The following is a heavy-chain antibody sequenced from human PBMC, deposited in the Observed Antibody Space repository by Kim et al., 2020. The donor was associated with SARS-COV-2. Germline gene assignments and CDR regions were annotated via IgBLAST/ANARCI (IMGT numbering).Heavy chain of an antibody. CDR1: GYTFTSYY. CDR3: ARDAPHQVRGVIKAVDPFDY. CDR2: INPSGGST. D-gene: IGHD3-10*01. J-gene: IGHJ4*02. Sequence: ASVKVSCKASGYTFTSYYMHWVRQAPGQGLEWMGIINPSGGSTSYAQKFQGRVTMTRDTSTSTVYMELSSLRSEDTAVYYCARDAPHQVRGVIKAVDPFDYWGQGTLVTVSS. V-gene: IGHV1-46*01.